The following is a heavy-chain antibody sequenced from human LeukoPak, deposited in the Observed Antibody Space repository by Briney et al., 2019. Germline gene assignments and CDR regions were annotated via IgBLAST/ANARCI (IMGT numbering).Heavy chain of an antibody. J-gene: IGHJ4*02. Sequence: GGSLRLSCAASEFTFSNYSMNWVRQAPGKGLEWVSSISSRSSYTYYAVSVKDRFTISRDNAKNSLYLQMNSLRAEDTAVYYCASDHQSQLWVFDNWGQGTLVTVSS. CDR3: ASDHQSQLWVFDN. D-gene: IGHD5-18*01. CDR1: EFTFSNYS. CDR2: ISSRSSYT. V-gene: IGHV3-21*01.